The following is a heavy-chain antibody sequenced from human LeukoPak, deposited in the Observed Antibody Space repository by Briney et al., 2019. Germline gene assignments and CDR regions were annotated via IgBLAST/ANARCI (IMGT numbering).Heavy chain of an antibody. V-gene: IGHV4-34*01. D-gene: IGHD4-11*01. CDR3: ARTVTTISYWFDP. J-gene: IGHJ5*02. Sequence: SETLSLTCAVYGGSFSGYYWSWLRRPPGKGLEWIGEINHSGSTNYNPSLKSRVTISVDTSKNQFSLKLSSVTAADTAVYYCARTVTTISYWFDPWGQGTLVTVSS. CDR1: GGSFSGYY. CDR2: INHSGST.